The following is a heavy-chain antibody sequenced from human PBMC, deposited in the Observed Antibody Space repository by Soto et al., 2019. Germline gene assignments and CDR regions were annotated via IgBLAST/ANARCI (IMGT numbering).Heavy chain of an antibody. Sequence: EVRLVESGGDLAKSGGSLTLSCVGSGFLFRNYEMNWVRQAPGKGLEWLAHISTTGGHVSESDSVKGRFTISRDNTKHTLYLQMNSRRTEDTGVYYCVNQPHWARPFVSWGQGTLVNVSS. CDR1: GFLFRNYE. CDR3: VNQPHWARPFVS. V-gene: IGHV3-48*03. CDR2: ISTTGGHV. J-gene: IGHJ5*02. D-gene: IGHD7-27*01.